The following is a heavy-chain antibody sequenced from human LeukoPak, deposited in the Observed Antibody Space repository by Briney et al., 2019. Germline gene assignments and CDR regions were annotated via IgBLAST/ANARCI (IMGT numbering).Heavy chain of an antibody. D-gene: IGHD6-13*01. CDR3: ARDPIAAAGTPFDY. V-gene: IGHV4-59*12. Sequence: SVTLSLTCTVSGGSISSYYWSWIRQPPGKGLECIGYIYYIGSTNYNPSLKSRVTISVDTSKNQFSLKLSSVTAADTAVYYCARDPIAAAGTPFDYWGQGTLVTVSS. J-gene: IGHJ4*02. CDR2: IYYIGST. CDR1: GGSISSYY.